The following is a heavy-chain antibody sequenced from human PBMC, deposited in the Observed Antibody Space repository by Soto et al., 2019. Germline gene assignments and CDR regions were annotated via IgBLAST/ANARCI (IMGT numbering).Heavy chain of an antibody. V-gene: IGHV4-30-4*01. J-gene: IGHJ6*02. Sequence: SETLSLTCTVSGDSISSGNKYWSWIRQPPGKGLEWIGYIFSSGATYYNPSLKSRLTMSLDASQNQFSLKLNSLTDADTAVYFCARVPSPFDYYYAMDVWGQGTTVTVSS. D-gene: IGHD3-16*01. CDR1: GDSISSGNKY. CDR3: ARVPSPFDYYYAMDV. CDR2: IFSSGAT.